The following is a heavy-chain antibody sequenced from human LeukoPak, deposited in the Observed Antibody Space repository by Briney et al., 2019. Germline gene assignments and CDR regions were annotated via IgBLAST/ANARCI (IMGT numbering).Heavy chain of an antibody. V-gene: IGHV4-38-2*01. J-gene: IGHJ5*02. CDR2: IYQSGST. CDR3: ARRVAAGGTRWFDP. Sequence: SETLSLTCAVSGYSISSGYYWGWIRQPPGKGLEWIGSIYQSGSTYYNPSLKSRVTISVDTSTNQFSLNLSSVTAADTAVYYCARRVAAGGTRWFDPWGQGTLVTVSS. D-gene: IGHD6-13*01. CDR1: GYSISSGYY.